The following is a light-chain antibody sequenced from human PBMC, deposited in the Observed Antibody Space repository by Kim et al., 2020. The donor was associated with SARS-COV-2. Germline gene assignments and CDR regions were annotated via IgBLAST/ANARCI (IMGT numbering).Light chain of an antibody. CDR3: QVWDAVSAHGV. CDR1: DNAGKS. J-gene: IGLJ2*01. V-gene: IGLV3-21*04. Sequence: APGETAPITSGWDDNAGKSVHCRQQRPRRAPVVVIRYDSRRRPGSPQRRSGSNYAGKAALTITSVDAGNEGDYYCQVWDAVSAHGVFGGGTQLTVL. CDR2: YDS.